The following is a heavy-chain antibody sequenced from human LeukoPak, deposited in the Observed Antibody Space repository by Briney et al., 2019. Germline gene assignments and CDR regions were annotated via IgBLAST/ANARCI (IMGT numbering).Heavy chain of an antibody. D-gene: IGHD1-26*01. J-gene: IGHJ4*02. CDR3: ARADLESGSYYPFDY. Sequence: GGSLRLSCEASGVTFSSYVMSWVRQAPGKGPEWVSGISGSGGGTYYADSVKGRFAISRDNSKNTLYLQMNSLRAEDTAVYYCARADLESGSYYPFDYWGQGTLVTVSS. CDR2: ISGSGGGT. CDR1: GVTFSSYV. V-gene: IGHV3-23*01.